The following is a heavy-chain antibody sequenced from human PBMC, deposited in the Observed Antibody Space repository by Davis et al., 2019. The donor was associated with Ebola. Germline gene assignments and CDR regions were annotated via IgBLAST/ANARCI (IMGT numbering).Heavy chain of an antibody. CDR1: GFTFSSYA. D-gene: IGHD6-13*01. J-gene: IGHJ6*02. V-gene: IGHV3-30-3*01. CDR2: ISYDGSNK. Sequence: PGGSLRLSCSASGFTFSSYAMHWVRQAPGKGLEWVAVISYDGSNKYYADSVKGRFTISRDNSKNTLYLQMNSLRAEDTAVYYCARERYSSSWTGAYYYYYGMDVWGQGTTVTVSS. CDR3: ARERYSSSWTGAYYYYYGMDV.